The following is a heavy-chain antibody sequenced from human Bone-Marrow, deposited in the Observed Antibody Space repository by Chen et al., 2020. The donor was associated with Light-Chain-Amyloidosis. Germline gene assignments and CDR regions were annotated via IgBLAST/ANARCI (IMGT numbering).Heavy chain of an antibody. CDR3: ARRRDGYNFDD. CDR1: GYTFPNYW. V-gene: IGHV5-51*01. CDR2: IYPDDSDA. Sequence: EVQLVQSRPEVQKPGDSLKISCKGSGYTFPNYWIGWVRQMPGKGLEWMGVIYPDDSDARYSPSFEGQVTSSADKSITTAYLQWRSLKASDTAMYYCARRRDGYNFDDWGQGTLVTVSS. D-gene: IGHD5-12*01. J-gene: IGHJ4*02.